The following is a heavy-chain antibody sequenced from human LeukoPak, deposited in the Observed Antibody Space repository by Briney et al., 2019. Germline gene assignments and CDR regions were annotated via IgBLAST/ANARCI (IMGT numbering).Heavy chain of an antibody. V-gene: IGHV3-48*03. CDR1: GFTFSSYE. CDR2: ISSSGSTI. CDR3: ARAWPMATYWFFDL. J-gene: IGHJ2*01. Sequence: GGSLRLSCAASGFTFSSYEMHWVRQAPGKGLEWGSSISSSGSTIYYADSVKGRFTISIDNARMYLQIHSLRVEDTAIYYCARAWPMATYWFFDLWGRGTLVTVSS. D-gene: IGHD5-24*01.